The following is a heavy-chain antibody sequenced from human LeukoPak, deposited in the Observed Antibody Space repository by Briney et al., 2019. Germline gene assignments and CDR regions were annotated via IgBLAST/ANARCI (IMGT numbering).Heavy chain of an antibody. CDR3: ARDSGGKYQLRYLTYFDY. J-gene: IGHJ4*02. D-gene: IGHD2-2*02. V-gene: IGHV3-48*03. CDR1: GFTFSSYE. Sequence: PGGSLRLSCAASGFTFSSYEMNWVRQAPGKGLEWVSYISSSGSTIYYADSVKGRFTISRDNAKNSLYLQMNSLRAEDTAVYYCARDSGGKYQLRYLTYFDYWGQGTLVTVSS. CDR2: ISSSGSTI.